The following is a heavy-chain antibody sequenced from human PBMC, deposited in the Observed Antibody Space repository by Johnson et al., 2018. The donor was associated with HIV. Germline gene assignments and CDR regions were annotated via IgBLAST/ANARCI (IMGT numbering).Heavy chain of an antibody. CDR1: GFTFSSYW. V-gene: IGHV3-20*04. D-gene: IGHD6-13*01. Sequence: VQLVESGGGLVQPGGSLILSCAASGFTFSSYWMHWARQAPGKGLEWVSDITWNGGSTAYADSVKGRFSISRDNAKNSLYLQMNSLRAEDTALYYCAKDFIAGAGRLAVDIWGPGTMVTVSS. CDR3: AKDFIAGAGRLAVDI. J-gene: IGHJ3*02. CDR2: ITWNGGST.